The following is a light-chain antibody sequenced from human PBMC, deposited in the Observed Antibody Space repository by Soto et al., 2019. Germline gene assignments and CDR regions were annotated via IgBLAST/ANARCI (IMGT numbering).Light chain of an antibody. CDR2: DTS. CDR3: QQYNNWPPIT. V-gene: IGKV3-15*01. J-gene: IGKJ5*01. CDR1: QSVSIK. Sequence: EIVMTQSPATLSVSPWERATLSCRASQSVSIKLAWYQQKPGQAPRLLIYDTSTRATGIPARFSGSGSGTEFTLTISSLQSEDFAVHYCQQYNNWPPITFGQGTRLEIK.